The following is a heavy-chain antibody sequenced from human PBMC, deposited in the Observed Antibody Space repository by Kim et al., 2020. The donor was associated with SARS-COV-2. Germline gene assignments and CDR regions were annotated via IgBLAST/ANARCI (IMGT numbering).Heavy chain of an antibody. J-gene: IGHJ6*02. CDR2: IIPIFGAP. CDR1: GGSFSTYA. V-gene: IGHV1-69*13. CDR3: ARINTQYCSSTSCLQNYYYYGMDV. Sequence: SVKVSCKASGGSFSTYAISCVRQAPGQGLEWMGGIIPIFGAPNYAQKFQGRVTITADESTSTAYMELSSLRSEDTAVYYCARINTQYCSSTSCLQNYYYYGMDVWGQGTTVTVSS. D-gene: IGHD2-2*01.